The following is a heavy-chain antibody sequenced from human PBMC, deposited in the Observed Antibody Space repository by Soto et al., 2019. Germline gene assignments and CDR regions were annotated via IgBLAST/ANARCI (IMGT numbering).Heavy chain of an antibody. CDR3: ARGYRITMVREEKLYYFDY. Sequence: SETLSLTCAVSGGSISSGGYSWSWIRQPPGKGLEWIGYIYHSGSTYYNPSLKSRVTISVDRSKNQFSLKLSSVTAADTAVYYCARGYRITMVREEKLYYFDYWGQGTLVTVSS. V-gene: IGHV4-30-2*01. CDR1: GGSISSGGYS. D-gene: IGHD3-10*01. J-gene: IGHJ4*02. CDR2: IYHSGST.